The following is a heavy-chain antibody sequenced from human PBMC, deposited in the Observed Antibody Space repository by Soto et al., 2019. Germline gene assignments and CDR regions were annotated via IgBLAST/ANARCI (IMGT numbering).Heavy chain of an antibody. CDR1: GGTFSSYA. Sequence: ASVKVSCKASGGTFSSYAISWVRQAPGQGLEWMGGIIPIFGTANYAQKFQGRVTITADESTSTAYMELSSLRSEDTAVYYCARLPRVDTPLYSSSSVSYWGQGTLVTVSS. J-gene: IGHJ4*02. V-gene: IGHV1-69*13. CDR2: IIPIFGTA. CDR3: ARLPRVDTPLYSSSSVSY. D-gene: IGHD6-13*01.